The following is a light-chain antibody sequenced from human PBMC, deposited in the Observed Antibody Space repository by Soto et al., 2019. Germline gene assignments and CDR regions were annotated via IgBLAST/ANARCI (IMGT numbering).Light chain of an antibody. CDR2: DAS. Sequence: EIVLTQSPATLSLSPGERATLSCRASQSVSSYLAWYQQKPGQAPRLLIYDASNRAAGIPARFSGSGSGTDFTLTISRLQPEDFADYYWQQHSNCLWTFGQGTRVEIK. CDR3: QQHSNCLWT. V-gene: IGKV3-11*01. CDR1: QSVSSY. J-gene: IGKJ1*01.